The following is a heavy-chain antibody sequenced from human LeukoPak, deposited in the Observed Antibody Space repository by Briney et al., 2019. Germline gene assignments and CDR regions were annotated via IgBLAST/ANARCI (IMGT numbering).Heavy chain of an antibody. V-gene: IGHV3-30*12. D-gene: IGHD3-16*02. CDR2: ISYDGSNK. CDR1: GFTFSSYG. Sequence: GGSLRLSCAASGFTFSSYGIHWVRQAPGKGLEWVAFISYDGSNKYYADSVKGRFTISRDNSKNTLYLQMNSLRAEDTAVYYCARDGLGELSGWFDPWGQGTLVTVSS. J-gene: IGHJ5*02. CDR3: ARDGLGELSGWFDP.